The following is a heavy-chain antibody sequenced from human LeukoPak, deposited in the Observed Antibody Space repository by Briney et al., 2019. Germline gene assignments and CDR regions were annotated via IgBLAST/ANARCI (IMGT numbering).Heavy chain of an antibody. D-gene: IGHD6-13*01. Sequence: SETLSLTCAVNGGSFSGFYWSWIRQPPGKGLEWIGEINHSRSSHFNPSLKSRVTISVDTSKNHFSLKLNSVTAADTAVYYCARKGGGQLVNTRRWFDPWGQGTLVTVSS. CDR1: GGSFSGFY. CDR3: ARKGGGQLVNTRRWFDP. J-gene: IGHJ5*02. V-gene: IGHV4-34*01. CDR2: INHSRSS.